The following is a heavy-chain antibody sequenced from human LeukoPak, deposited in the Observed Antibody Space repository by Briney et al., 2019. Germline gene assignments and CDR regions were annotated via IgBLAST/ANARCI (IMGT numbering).Heavy chain of an antibody. CDR1: GFTVSSNY. J-gene: IGHJ4*02. V-gene: IGHV3-53*01. CDR3: ARPAVSGWSLDY. CDR2: IYSGGST. Sequence: PGGSLRLSCAASGFTVSSNYMSWVREAPGKGLEGVSVIYSGGSTYYADSVKGRFTISRDNSKNTLYLQMNSLRAEDTAVYYCARPAVSGWSLDYWGQGTLVTVSS. D-gene: IGHD6-19*01.